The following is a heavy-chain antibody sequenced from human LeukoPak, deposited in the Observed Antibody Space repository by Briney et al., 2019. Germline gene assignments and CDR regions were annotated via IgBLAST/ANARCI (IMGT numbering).Heavy chain of an antibody. CDR2: ISSDTNYI. CDR3: ARRYCSNGSCKGAFDI. D-gene: IGHD2-15*01. J-gene: IGHJ3*02. V-gene: IGHV3-21*01. CDR1: GFTFNSYN. Sequence: GSLRLSCAASGFTFNSYNMNWVRQAPGKGLEWVSSISSDTNYIYYADSVKGRFTISRDNTKNSLYLQMNSLRAEDTAVYYCARRYCSNGSCKGAFDIWGHGTMVTVSS.